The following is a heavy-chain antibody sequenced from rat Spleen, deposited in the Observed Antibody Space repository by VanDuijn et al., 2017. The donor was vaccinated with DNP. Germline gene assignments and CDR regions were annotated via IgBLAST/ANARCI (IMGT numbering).Heavy chain of an antibody. CDR1: GFTFNNYD. J-gene: IGHJ3*01. CDR2: ITNSGDST. V-gene: IGHV5-27*01. D-gene: IGHD4-6*01. Sequence: EVQLVESGGGLVQPGRSLKLSCAASGFTFNNYDMAWVRQAPTKGLEWVASITNSGDSTYYRDSVKCRFTISRDNAKSTLYLQMDSLRSEDTATYYCTNTLLGTGGFAYWGQGTLVTVSS. CDR3: TNTLLGTGGFAY.